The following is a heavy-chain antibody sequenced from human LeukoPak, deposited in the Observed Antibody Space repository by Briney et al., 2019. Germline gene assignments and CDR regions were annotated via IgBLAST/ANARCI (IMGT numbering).Heavy chain of an antibody. CDR2: IYYSGST. D-gene: IGHD1-14*01. CDR1: GGSISSYY. Sequence: SETLSLTCTVSGGSISSYYWGWIRQPPGKGLEWIGSIYYSGSTYYNPSLKSRVTISVDTSKNQFSLKLSSVTAADTAVYYCARDLDRVHFDYWGQGTLVTVSS. CDR3: ARDLDRVHFDY. V-gene: IGHV4-39*07. J-gene: IGHJ4*02.